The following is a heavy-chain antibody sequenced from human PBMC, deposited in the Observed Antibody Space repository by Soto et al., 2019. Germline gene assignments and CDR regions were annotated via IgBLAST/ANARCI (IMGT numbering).Heavy chain of an antibody. D-gene: IGHD4-17*01. CDR2: IRGSGVEI. Sequence: GGSLRLSCAASGFTFSSHAMSWVRQAPGKGLEWVSSIRGSGVEIYYADSVKGRFTISRDNSKNTLYLQMSSLSAEDTAVYFCAKVRVSGTVTTVRGMDVWGQGTTVTVSS. CDR1: GFTFSSHA. J-gene: IGHJ6*02. CDR3: AKVRVSGTVTTVRGMDV. V-gene: IGHV3-23*01.